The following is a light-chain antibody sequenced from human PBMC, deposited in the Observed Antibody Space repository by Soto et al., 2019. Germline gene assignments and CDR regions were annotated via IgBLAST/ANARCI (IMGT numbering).Light chain of an antibody. Sequence: DLVMTQTPLSLPVTLGQPASISCRSCQSLVHSDGNTYFNWLQQRPGQPPRLLIYKISNRFPGVPDRFSGSGAGADFTLKISRVEAEDVGVYYCMQATQSYTFGQGTKLEIK. J-gene: IGKJ2*01. V-gene: IGKV2-24*01. CDR3: MQATQSYT. CDR1: QSLVHSDGNTY. CDR2: KIS.